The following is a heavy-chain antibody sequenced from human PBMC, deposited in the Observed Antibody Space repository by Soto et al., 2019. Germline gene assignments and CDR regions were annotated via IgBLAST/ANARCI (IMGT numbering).Heavy chain of an antibody. CDR1: GFTFDDYA. D-gene: IGHD6-13*01. Sequence: EVQLVESGGGLVQPGRSLRLSCAASGFTFDDYAMNWVRQAPGKGLEWVSGISWNSGSIGYADSVKGRFTISRDNAKKSIYMQTNSLSAEDTALYYCAKGGVVCSIAAAGNFDYWGQGTLVTVSS. CDR2: ISWNSGSI. CDR3: AKGGVVCSIAAAGNFDY. J-gene: IGHJ4*02. V-gene: IGHV3-9*01.